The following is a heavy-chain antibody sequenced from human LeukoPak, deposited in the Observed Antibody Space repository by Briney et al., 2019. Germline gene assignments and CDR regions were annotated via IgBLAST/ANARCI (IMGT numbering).Heavy chain of an antibody. CDR1: GFTFSDYD. V-gene: IGHV3-13*01. CDR3: ARLAKERVGGVYYFDY. CDR2: IGTAGDT. Sequence: GGSLRLSCAASGFTFSDYDMHWVRQATGKGPEWVSAIGTAGDTYYTGSVKGRFTISRENAKNSLYLQMNSLRAGDTAVYYCARLAKERVGGVYYFDYWGQGTLVTVSS. D-gene: IGHD1-1*01. J-gene: IGHJ4*02.